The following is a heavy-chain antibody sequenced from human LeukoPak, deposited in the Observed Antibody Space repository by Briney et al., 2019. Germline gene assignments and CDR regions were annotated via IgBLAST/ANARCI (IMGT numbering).Heavy chain of an antibody. Sequence: SETLSLTCTVSGGSISSYYWSWIRQPPGKGLEWIGYIYYSGSTNYNPSLKSRVTISVDTSKNQFSLKLSSVTAADTAVYYCAKTHQGAATAAGTLYYFDYWGQGTLVTVSS. CDR1: GGSISSYY. CDR3: AKTHQGAATAAGTLYYFDY. J-gene: IGHJ4*02. D-gene: IGHD6-13*01. V-gene: IGHV4-59*01. CDR2: IYYSGST.